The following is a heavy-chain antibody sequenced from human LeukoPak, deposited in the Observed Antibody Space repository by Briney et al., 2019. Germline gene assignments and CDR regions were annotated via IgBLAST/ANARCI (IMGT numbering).Heavy chain of an antibody. CDR3: ARGPYYYDSSGANDY. D-gene: IGHD3-22*01. CDR2: INHSGST. V-gene: IGHV4-34*01. J-gene: IGHJ4*02. CDR1: GGSFSGYY. Sequence: PSETLSLTCVVYGGSFSGYYWSWIRQPPGKGLEWIGEINHSGSTNYNPSLKSRVTIPVDPPTNQSSLKLSSVTAADAAVYYCARGPYYYDSSGANDYWGQGTLVTVSS.